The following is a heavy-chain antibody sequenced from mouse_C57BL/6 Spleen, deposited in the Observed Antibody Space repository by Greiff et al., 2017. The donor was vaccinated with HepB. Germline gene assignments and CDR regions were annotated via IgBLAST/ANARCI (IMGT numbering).Heavy chain of an antibody. CDR1: GFTFSSYA. J-gene: IGHJ4*01. CDR2: ISDGGSYT. D-gene: IGHD1-1*01. Sequence: EVQLVESGGGLVKPGGSLKLSCAASGFTFSSYAMSWVRQTPEKRLEWVATISDGGSYTYYPDNVKGRFTISRDNAKNNLYLQMSHLKSEDTAMYYCARDPHYGSSYNYAMDYWGQGTSVTVSS. V-gene: IGHV5-4*01. CDR3: ARDPHYGSSYNYAMDY.